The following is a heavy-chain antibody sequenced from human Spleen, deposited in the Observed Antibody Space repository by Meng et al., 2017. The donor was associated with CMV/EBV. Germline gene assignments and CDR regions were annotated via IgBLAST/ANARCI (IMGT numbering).Heavy chain of an antibody. Sequence: QVPLQQWGAGLLKPSETLSLTCAVYGGSFSGYYWSWIRQPPGKGLEWIGEINHSGSTNYNPSLKSRVTISVDTSKNQFSLKLSSVTAADTAVYYCASVPIYYGSGSDDYWGQGTLVTVSS. D-gene: IGHD3-10*01. CDR2: INHSGST. J-gene: IGHJ4*02. CDR1: GGSFSGYY. V-gene: IGHV4-34*01. CDR3: ASVPIYYGSGSDDY.